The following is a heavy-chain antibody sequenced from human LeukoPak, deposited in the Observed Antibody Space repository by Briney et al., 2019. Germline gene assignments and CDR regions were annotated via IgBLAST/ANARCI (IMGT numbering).Heavy chain of an antibody. J-gene: IGHJ4*02. CDR2: ISSRSSYI. Sequence: GGSLRLSCAASGFTFSSYSMNWVRQAPGKGLEWVSSISSRSSYIYSADSVRGRSTPSIDTAKNSLYLHKNSLRAEETVVYYCARGSSTHGEYYFDYWGQGTLVTVSS. D-gene: IGHD2-2*01. CDR1: GFTFSSYS. V-gene: IGHV3-21*01. CDR3: ARGSSTHGEYYFDY.